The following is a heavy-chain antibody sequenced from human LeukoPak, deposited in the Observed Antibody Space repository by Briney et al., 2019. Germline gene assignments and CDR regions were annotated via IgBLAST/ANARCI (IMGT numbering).Heavy chain of an antibody. J-gene: IGHJ4*02. Sequence: ASVTVSFTASGYTFTIYGISWVRQAPGQGMEGMGWISVYNGNTNSSQRVQGRATMPTHTSTTTAYMELRSLRSDDTAVYYCARRVATTDHFDYWGQGTLVTVSS. D-gene: IGHD5-12*01. CDR2: ISVYNGNT. CDR1: GYTFTIYG. CDR3: ARRVATTDHFDY. V-gene: IGHV1-18*01.